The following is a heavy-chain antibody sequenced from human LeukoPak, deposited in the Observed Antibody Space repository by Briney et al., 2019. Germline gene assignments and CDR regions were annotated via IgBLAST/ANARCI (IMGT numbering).Heavy chain of an antibody. J-gene: IGHJ4*02. Sequence: GGSLRLSCAASGFSFNNFAMSWVRQAPGKGLEWVSAISGSGSTIFYADSVKGRFTVSRDNSENTLFLQMNSLRAEDMALYYCAKATMDTTYFDSWGQGTLVTVSS. V-gene: IGHV3-23*01. D-gene: IGHD4/OR15-4a*01. CDR1: GFSFNNFA. CDR2: ISGSGSTI. CDR3: AKATMDTTYFDS.